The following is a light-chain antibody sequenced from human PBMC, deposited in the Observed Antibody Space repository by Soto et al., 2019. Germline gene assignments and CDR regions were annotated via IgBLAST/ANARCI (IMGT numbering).Light chain of an antibody. CDR1: QSISSW. Sequence: DIQMTQSPSTLSASVGDRVTITCRASQSISSWLAWYQQKPGKAPKLLIYTASSLESGVPSRFSGSGSGTEFNLTISSLQPDDFATYYCQEYNSHSRYTFGQGTKLEIQ. CDR3: QEYNSHSRYT. CDR2: TAS. V-gene: IGKV1-5*03. J-gene: IGKJ2*01.